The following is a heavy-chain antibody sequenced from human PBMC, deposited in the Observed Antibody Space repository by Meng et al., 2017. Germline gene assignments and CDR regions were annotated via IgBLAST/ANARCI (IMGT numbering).Heavy chain of an antibody. V-gene: IGHV4-34*01. J-gene: IGHJ4*02. D-gene: IGHD2/OR15-2a*01. CDR2: INHSGST. Sequence: VQPQPWGAGLFKPSEPLSLTFASYGGSFSGYYWSWIRQPPGKGLEWIGEINHSGSTNYNPSLKSRVTISVDTSKNQFSLKLSSVTAADTAVYYCARVGSFLRDYWGQGTLVTVSS. CDR1: GGSFSGYY. CDR3: ARVGSFLRDY.